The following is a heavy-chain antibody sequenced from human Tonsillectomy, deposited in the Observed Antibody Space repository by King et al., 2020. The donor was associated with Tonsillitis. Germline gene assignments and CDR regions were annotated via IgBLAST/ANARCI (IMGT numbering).Heavy chain of an antibody. CDR3: AGQGEAASLDS. V-gene: IGHV6-1*01. CDR2: TFYRAKWYT. CDR1: GDTVASKDAA. Sequence: HVQLQQSGPGLVKPSQTLSLTCAISGDTVASKDAAWTWIRQSPSGGLEWLGRTFYRAKWYTSYAPSMKGRVTINPDTPKNQFSLQLTSVTPEDSAVYYCAGQGEAASLDSWGQGTLVIVSS. J-gene: IGHJ4*02. D-gene: IGHD2-15*01.